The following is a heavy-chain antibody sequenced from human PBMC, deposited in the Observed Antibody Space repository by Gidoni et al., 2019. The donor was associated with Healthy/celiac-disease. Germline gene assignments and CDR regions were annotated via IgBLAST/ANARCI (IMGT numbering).Heavy chain of an antibody. D-gene: IGHD3-22*01. CDR1: GGTFSSYA. V-gene: IGHV1-69*06. Sequence: KVSCKASGGTFSSYAISWVRQAPGQGLEWMGGIIPIFGTANYAQKFQGRVTITADKSTSTAYMELSSLRSEDTAVYYCARVTESITMIVVAHYFDYWGQGTLVTVSS. CDR2: IIPIFGTA. J-gene: IGHJ4*02. CDR3: ARVTESITMIVVAHYFDY.